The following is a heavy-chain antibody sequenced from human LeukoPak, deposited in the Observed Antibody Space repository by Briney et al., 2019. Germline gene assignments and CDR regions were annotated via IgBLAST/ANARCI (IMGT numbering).Heavy chain of an antibody. CDR3: ARESSVSGWFIY. J-gene: IGHJ4*02. CDR2: IYAGGST. CDR1: GFTVSNNF. D-gene: IGHD6-19*01. V-gene: IGHV3-53*04. Sequence: GGSLRLSCAASGFTVSNNFVGWVRQAPGKGLEWVSGIYAGGSTYYADSVKGRFTLSRHNSENTLSLEMNSLRPEDTALYYCARESSVSGWFIYWGQGTLVTVSS.